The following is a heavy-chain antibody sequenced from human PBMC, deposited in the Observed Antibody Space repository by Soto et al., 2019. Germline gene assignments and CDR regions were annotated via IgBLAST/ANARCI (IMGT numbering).Heavy chain of an antibody. J-gene: IGHJ4*02. CDR2: ISFSGNHI. Sequence: GWALRLSCGGTGSSFSRDTLTSFRLAPGKGLEWVAFISFSGNHIYYADSVKVRFTISRDNARNSLYLQMNSLRAEDTALYYCARRRDSISHLLFDFWGLGSLVTVSS. V-gene: IGHV3-21*06. CDR1: GSSFSRDT. D-gene: IGHD2-21*01. CDR3: ARRRDSISHLLFDF.